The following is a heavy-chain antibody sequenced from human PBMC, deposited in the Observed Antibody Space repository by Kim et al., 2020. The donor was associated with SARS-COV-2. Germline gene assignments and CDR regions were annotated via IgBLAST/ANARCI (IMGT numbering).Heavy chain of an antibody. CDR2: GGA. Sequence: GGAHYNPSLKGRVTRSVDTSKNQFSLELSSLTAADTAVYYCARVGGWTYDYWGQGTLVTVSS. D-gene: IGHD6-19*01. J-gene: IGHJ4*02. CDR3: ARVGGWTYDY. V-gene: IGHV4-31*02.